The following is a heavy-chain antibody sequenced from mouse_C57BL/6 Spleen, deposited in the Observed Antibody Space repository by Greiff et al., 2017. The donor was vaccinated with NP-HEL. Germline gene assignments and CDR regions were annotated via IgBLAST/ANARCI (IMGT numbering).Heavy chain of an antibody. CDR3: ARHWDVWYFDV. CDR2: INPNNGGT. CDR1: GYTFTDYY. Sequence: EVQLQQSGPELVKPGASVKISCKASGYTFTDYYMNWVKQCHGKSLEWIGDINPNNGGTSYNQKFKGKATLTVDKSSSTAYMELRSLTSEDSAVYYCARHWDVWYFDVWGTGTTVTVSS. J-gene: IGHJ1*03. V-gene: IGHV1-26*01. D-gene: IGHD4-1*01.